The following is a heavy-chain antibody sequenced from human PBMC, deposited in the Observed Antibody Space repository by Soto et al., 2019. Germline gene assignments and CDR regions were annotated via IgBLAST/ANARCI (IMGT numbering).Heavy chain of an antibody. CDR2: LDPEDGEI. D-gene: IGHD1-1*01. Sequence: ASVKVSCQGSGYTLTEVAIHWVRQAPGRGLEWMGGLDPEDGEIIYAQKFQGRVTMTEDTSTDTAFMELSSLTSDDTAVYFCATGGGERFEFDYWGQGTQVTVSS. J-gene: IGHJ4*02. V-gene: IGHV1-24*01. CDR1: GYTLTEVA. CDR3: ATGGGERFEFDY.